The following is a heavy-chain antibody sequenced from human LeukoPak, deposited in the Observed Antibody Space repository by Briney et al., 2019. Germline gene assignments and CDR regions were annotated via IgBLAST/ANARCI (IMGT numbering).Heavy chain of an antibody. V-gene: IGHV1-2*02. CDR3: ASEAFCAGGSCNVQRVAS. Sequence: GASVKVSCKPSGYTFTAYYIHWVRQAPGQGLEWMGWIDTNTGATKYAQKFQGRVTITRDTSTGTAYMELSSLISGDTALYYCASEAFCAGGSCNVQRVASWGPGTLVTVSS. J-gene: IGHJ4*02. CDR2: IDTNTGAT. CDR1: GYTFTAYY. D-gene: IGHD2-8*02.